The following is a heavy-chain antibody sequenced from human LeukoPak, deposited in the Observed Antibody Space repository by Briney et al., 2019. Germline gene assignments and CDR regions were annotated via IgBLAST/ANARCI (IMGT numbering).Heavy chain of an antibody. Sequence: PGGSLRLSCAASGFTFDDYGMSWVRQAPGKGLEWVSGINWNGGSTGYADSVKGRFTISRDNAKNSLYLQMNSLRAEDTALYYCARVPTYYYGSAFDYWGQGTLVTVSS. CDR3: ARVPTYYYGSAFDY. CDR1: GFTFDDYG. V-gene: IGHV3-20*04. D-gene: IGHD3-10*01. J-gene: IGHJ4*02. CDR2: INWNGGST.